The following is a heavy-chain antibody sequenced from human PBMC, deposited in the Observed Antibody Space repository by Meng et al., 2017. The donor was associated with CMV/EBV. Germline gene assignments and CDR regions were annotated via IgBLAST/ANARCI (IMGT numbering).Heavy chain of an antibody. CDR3: ARGKVPAAMGPYYYYGMDV. V-gene: IGHV3-30-3*01. Sequence: GGSLRLSCAASGFTFSSYAMHWVRQAPGKGLEWVAVISYDGSNKYYADSAKGRFTISRDNSKNTLYLQMNSLRAEDTAVYYCARGKVPAAMGPYYYYGMDVWGQGTTVTVSS. CDR2: ISYDGSNK. CDR1: GFTFSSYA. J-gene: IGHJ6*02. D-gene: IGHD2-2*01.